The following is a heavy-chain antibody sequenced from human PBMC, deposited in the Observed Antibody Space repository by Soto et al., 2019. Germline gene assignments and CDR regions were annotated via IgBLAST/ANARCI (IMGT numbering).Heavy chain of an antibody. CDR1: GGSFSGYY. CDR2: INHSGST. D-gene: IGHD3-3*01. Sequence: SETLSLTCAVYGGSFSGYYWSWIRQPPGKGLEWIGEINHSGSTNYNPSLKSRVTISVDTSKNQFSLKLSSVTAADTAVYYCARSIRVRITIFGVVITPHGMDVWGQGDTVSVSS. CDR3: ARSIRVRITIFGVVITPHGMDV. V-gene: IGHV4-34*01. J-gene: IGHJ6*02.